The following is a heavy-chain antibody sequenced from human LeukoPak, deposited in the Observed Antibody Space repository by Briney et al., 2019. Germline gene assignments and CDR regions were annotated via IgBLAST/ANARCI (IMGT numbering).Heavy chain of an antibody. V-gene: IGHV4-31*11. CDR1: GGSLNDYF. Sequence: SETLSLTCGVHGGSLNDYFWTWIRQHPGKGLEWIGYIYYSGSTYYNPSLKSRATISVDTSKNQFSLKLSSVTAADTAVYYCARGLPDYYDSSGLHDYWGQGTLVTVSS. D-gene: IGHD3-22*01. CDR2: IYYSGST. CDR3: ARGLPDYYDSSGLHDY. J-gene: IGHJ4*02.